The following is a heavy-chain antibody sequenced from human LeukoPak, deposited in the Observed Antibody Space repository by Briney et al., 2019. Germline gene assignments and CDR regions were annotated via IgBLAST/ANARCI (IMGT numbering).Heavy chain of an antibody. CDR2: ISRSGGT. CDR3: ARKGSDSSGYFYFDY. D-gene: IGHD3-22*01. J-gene: IGHJ4*02. Sequence: SETLSLTCAVYGGSFSDYYWTWIRQSPGRGLEWIGEISRSGGTNYNPSLKSRVTISADTSKNQFSLKLSSVTAADTAVYYCARKGSDSSGYFYFDYWGQGTLVTVSS. CDR1: GGSFSDYY. V-gene: IGHV4-34*01.